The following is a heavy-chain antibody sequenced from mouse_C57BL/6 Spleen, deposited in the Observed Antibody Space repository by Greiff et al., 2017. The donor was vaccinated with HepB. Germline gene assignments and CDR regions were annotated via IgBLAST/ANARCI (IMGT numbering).Heavy chain of an antibody. D-gene: IGHD1-1*01. CDR1: GYTFTSYG. V-gene: IGHV1-81*01. CDR2: IYTRSGTT. Sequence: QVQLQQSGAELARPGASVKLSCKASGYTFTSYGISWVKQRTGQGLEWLGEIYTRSGTTYYNEKLKGKATMTADKSSSTAYMELRSLTYEDSADYFCARDADYYGSGYVALYYWGPGISVTVAS. CDR3: ARDADYYGSGYVALYY. J-gene: IGHJ4*01.